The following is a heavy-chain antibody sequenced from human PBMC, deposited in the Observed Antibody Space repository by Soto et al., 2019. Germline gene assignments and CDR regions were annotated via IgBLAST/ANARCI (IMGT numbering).Heavy chain of an antibody. CDR3: ASDPQIASD. D-gene: IGHD3-22*01. V-gene: IGHV1-8*01. CDR1: EHAFISYD. CDR2: MNPKTGNT. J-gene: IGHJ4*02. Sequence: QVPLVQSGAEVRQPGASVKVSCKASEHAFISYDINWVRQATGQGLEWMGWMNPKTGNTGYAQKFQGRVTMTRDTSISTAYLELSRLTSEDTGVYYCASDPQIASDWGQGTLVTVSS.